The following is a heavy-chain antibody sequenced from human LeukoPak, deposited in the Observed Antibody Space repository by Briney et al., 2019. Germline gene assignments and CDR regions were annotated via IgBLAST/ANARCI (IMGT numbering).Heavy chain of an antibody. CDR2: IIPILGIA. CDR1: GGTFSSYT. V-gene: IGHV1-69*02. Sequence: SVKVSCKASGGTFSSYTISWVRQAPGQGLEWMGRIIPILGIANYAQKFQGRVTITADKSTSTAYMELSSLRSGDTAVYYCARAQSGSPIDYWGQGTLVTVSS. CDR3: ARAQSGSPIDY. D-gene: IGHD3-3*01. J-gene: IGHJ4*02.